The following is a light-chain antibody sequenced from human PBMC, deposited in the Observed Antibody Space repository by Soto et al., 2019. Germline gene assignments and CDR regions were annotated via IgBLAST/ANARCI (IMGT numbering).Light chain of an antibody. J-gene: IGLJ1*01. CDR2: AVS. CDR1: SSDIGGYNY. Sequence: QSALTQPPSASGSPGQSVTISCTGTSSDIGGYNYVSWYQQHPGKAPKLLISAVSKRPSGVPDRFSGSKSGNTASLTVSGLQAEDEADYYCTSFSSSTSLYVFGTGTKLTVL. V-gene: IGLV2-8*01. CDR3: TSFSSSTSLYV.